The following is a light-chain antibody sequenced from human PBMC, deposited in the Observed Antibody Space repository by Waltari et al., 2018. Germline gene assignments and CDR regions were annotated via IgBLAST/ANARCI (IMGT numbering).Light chain of an antibody. Sequence: YVLTQPPSVSVDPGKTARLTCGGDNIGSKIVNSYQQKPGQAPVLGMFYDTDRPSEIPERFSGSNSGNTATLTISWVEAGDEADYHCQVWDDVTDSGVFGGGTKLTVL. V-gene: IGLV3-21*04. CDR2: YDT. CDR3: QVWDDVTDSGV. CDR1: NIGSKI. J-gene: IGLJ2*01.